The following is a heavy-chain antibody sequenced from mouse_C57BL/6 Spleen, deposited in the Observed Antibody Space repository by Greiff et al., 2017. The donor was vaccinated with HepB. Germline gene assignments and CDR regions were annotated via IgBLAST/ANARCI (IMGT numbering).Heavy chain of an antibody. CDR2: INPSNGGT. CDR3: ARFHYYYGSSYWYFDV. Sequence: QVQLQQPGTELVKPGASVKLSCKASGYTFTSYWMHWVKQRPGQGLEWIGNINPSNGGTNYNEKFKSKATLTVDKSSSTAYMQLSSLTSEDSAVYYCARFHYYYGSSYWYFDVWGTGTTVTVSS. D-gene: IGHD1-1*01. V-gene: IGHV1-53*01. CDR1: GYTFTSYW. J-gene: IGHJ1*03.